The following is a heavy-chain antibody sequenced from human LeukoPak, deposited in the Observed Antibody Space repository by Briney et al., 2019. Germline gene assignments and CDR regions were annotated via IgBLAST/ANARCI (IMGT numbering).Heavy chain of an antibody. CDR2: IYYSGST. CDR1: GGSISSYY. J-gene: IGHJ6*02. D-gene: IGHD3-3*01. V-gene: IGHV4-59*01. CDR3: ARVLRFLEWLPMDYYYYYGMDV. Sequence: MPSETLSLTCTVSGGSISSYYWSWIRQPPGKGLEWIGYIYYSGSTNYNPSLKSRVTISVDTSKNQFSLKLSSVTAADTAVYYCARVLRFLEWLPMDYYYYYGMDVWGQGTTVTVSS.